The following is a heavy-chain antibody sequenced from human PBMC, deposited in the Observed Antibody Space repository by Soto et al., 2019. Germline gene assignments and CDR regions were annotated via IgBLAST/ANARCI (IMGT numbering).Heavy chain of an antibody. CDR1: GYTFTSYD. CDR3: ARYYDTSGYRRPFDY. Sequence: QVQLVQSGAEVKKPGASVKVSCKASGYTFTSYDSNWVRQTPGQGLEWMGWISAYSGNTNYAQKFQGRVTMTTDTSTTTGYLGLRSLRSDDTSVYYCARYYDTSGYRRPFDYWGKGTLVTVSS. J-gene: IGHJ4*02. V-gene: IGHV1-18*01. D-gene: IGHD3-22*01. CDR2: ISAYSGNT.